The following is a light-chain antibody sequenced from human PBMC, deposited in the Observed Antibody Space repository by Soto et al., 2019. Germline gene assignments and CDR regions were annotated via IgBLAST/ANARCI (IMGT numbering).Light chain of an antibody. Sequence: QSALTQPASVSGSPGQSITISCTGTSSDVGGYKYVSWYQQHPDKAPKLIIFEVSNRPSGISSRFSGSKSGNTASLTISGLQAEDEADYYCSSYTSSSKVFGTGTKLTVL. CDR3: SSYTSSSKV. CDR1: SSDVGGYKY. J-gene: IGLJ1*01. CDR2: EVS. V-gene: IGLV2-14*01.